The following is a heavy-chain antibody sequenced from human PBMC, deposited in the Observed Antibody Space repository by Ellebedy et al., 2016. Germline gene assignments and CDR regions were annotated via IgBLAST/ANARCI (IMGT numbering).Heavy chain of an antibody. CDR2: IIPILGIA. V-gene: IGHV1-69*04. J-gene: IGHJ6*02. CDR3: AAPFGEWAAAGRWAYYYGMDV. CDR1: GGTFSSYA. Sequence: ASVKVSCKASGGTFSSYAISWVRQAPGQGLEWMGRIIPILGIANYAQKFQGRVTITADKSTSTAYMELSSLRSEDTAVYYCAAPFGEWAAAGRWAYYYGMDVWGQGTTVTVSS. D-gene: IGHD6-13*01.